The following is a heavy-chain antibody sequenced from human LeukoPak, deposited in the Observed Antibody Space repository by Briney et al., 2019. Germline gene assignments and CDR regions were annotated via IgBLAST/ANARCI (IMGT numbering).Heavy chain of an antibody. V-gene: IGHV1-2*02. J-gene: IGHJ4*02. CDR3: ATGSGWYSPDY. CDR2: INPNSGGT. CDR1: GYTFTGYY. Sequence: GASVKVSCKASGYTFTGYYMHGVRQAPCQGLEWMGWINPNSGGTNYAQKFQGRVTMTRDTSISAAYMELRSLRSEDTAVYYCATGSGWYSPDYWGQGTLVTVSS. D-gene: IGHD6-19*01.